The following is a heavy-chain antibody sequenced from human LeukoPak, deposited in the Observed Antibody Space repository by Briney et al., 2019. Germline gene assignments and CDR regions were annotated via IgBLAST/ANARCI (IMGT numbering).Heavy chain of an antibody. D-gene: IGHD2-2*01. CDR2: IKEEGSEK. J-gene: IGHJ5*02. CDR1: GFTFSSYW. CDR3: ARGHYQLS. Sequence: PGGSLRLSCAVSGFTFSSYWMSWVRQAPGKGLEWVASIKEEGSEKHYVDSVKSRFTISRDNAKNSLYLQMNSLRAEDTAVYYCARGHYQLSWGQGILVTVSS. V-gene: IGHV3-7*01.